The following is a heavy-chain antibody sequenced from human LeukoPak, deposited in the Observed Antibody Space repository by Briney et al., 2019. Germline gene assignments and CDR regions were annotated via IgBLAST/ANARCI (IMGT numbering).Heavy chain of an antibody. J-gene: IGHJ4*02. V-gene: IGHV4-39*01. Sequence: SETLSLTCTVSGGSLSGSEYYWSWIRQSPGKGLEWIGNIYYSGAAYYDPSLESRATTSVDTSKNQFSLGLSSVTAADTAVYYCARHEYCIGGSCWVIGYWGQGILVTVSS. D-gene: IGHD2-15*01. CDR3: ARHEYCIGGSCWVIGY. CDR1: GGSLSGSEYY. CDR2: IYYSGAA.